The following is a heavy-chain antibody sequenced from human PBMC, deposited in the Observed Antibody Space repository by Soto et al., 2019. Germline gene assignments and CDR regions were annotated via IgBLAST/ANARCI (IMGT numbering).Heavy chain of an antibody. V-gene: IGHV1-8*01. CDR1: GYTFTSYD. J-gene: IGHJ5*02. CDR3: ARGVKYGAYSRWFDP. CDR2: MNPNSGNT. Sequence: QVQLVQSGAEVKKPGASVKVSCKASGYTFTSYDINWVRQATGQGLEYLGWMNPNSGNTGYVQKFQCRVTMTRDTSISTAYMELSSLRSEDTAVYFCARGVKYGAYSRWFDPWGQGTLVTVSS. D-gene: IGHD4-17*01.